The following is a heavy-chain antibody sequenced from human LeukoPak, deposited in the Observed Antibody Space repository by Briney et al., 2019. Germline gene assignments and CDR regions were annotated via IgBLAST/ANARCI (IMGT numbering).Heavy chain of an antibody. D-gene: IGHD3-10*01. CDR3: ARTRFGDQGSRIDF. J-gene: IGHJ4*02. Sequence: SAPALVKPTQTLTLTCTFSGFSLTTSGMCVSWIRQRPGKALEWLARIDWDDDKFYSTSLKTRLTISKATSKNHVVLTMTIMDPVDTATYYCARTRFGDQGSRIDFWGQGTLVTVSS. CDR1: GFSLTTSGMC. CDR2: IDWDDDK. V-gene: IGHV2-70*17.